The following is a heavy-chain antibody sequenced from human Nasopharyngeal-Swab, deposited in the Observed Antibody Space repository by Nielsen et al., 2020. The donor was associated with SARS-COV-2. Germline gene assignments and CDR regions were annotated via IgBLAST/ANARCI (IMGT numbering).Heavy chain of an antibody. D-gene: IGHD5-18*01. J-gene: IGHJ4*02. V-gene: IGHV3-30*04. CDR1: GFTFSRYA. Sequence: GESLKISCAASGFTFSRYAMHWVRQAPGKGLEWVAVISYDGSNKYYADSVKGRFTISRDNSKNTLYLQMNSLRAEDTAVYYCARDLGGYSYGDYWGQGTLVTVSS. CDR3: ARDLGGYSYGDY. CDR2: ISYDGSNK.